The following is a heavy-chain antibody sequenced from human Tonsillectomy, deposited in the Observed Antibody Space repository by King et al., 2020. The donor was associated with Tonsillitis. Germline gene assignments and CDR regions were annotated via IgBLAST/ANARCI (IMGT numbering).Heavy chain of an antibody. D-gene: IGHD6-19*01. Sequence: VQLVESGGGVVQPGRSLRLSCAASGFTFSSYVMHWVRQAPGKGLEWVAVISYDRSNKYYANSVKGRFTISRDNSKNTLYLQMNSLRAEDTAVYYCAKVAVAGTSRGYFDLWGRGTLVTVSS. CDR1: GFTFSSYV. V-gene: IGHV3-30*18. CDR3: AKVAVAGTSRGYFDL. J-gene: IGHJ2*01. CDR2: ISYDRSNK.